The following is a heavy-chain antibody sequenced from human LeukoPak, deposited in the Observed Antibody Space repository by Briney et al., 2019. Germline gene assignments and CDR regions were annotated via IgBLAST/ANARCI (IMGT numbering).Heavy chain of an antibody. Sequence: PSQTLSLTCTVSGGSISGGSYYWSWIRQPAGKGLEWIGRIYTSGSTNYNPSLKSRVTISVDTSKNQFSLKLSSVTAADTAVYYCATEVVTLDYWGQGTLVTVSS. J-gene: IGHJ4*02. CDR3: ATEVVTLDY. CDR2: IYTSGST. CDR1: GGSISGGSYY. D-gene: IGHD3-22*01. V-gene: IGHV4-61*02.